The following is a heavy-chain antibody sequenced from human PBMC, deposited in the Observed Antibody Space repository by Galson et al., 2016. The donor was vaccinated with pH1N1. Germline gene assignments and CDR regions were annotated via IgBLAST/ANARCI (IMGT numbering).Heavy chain of an antibody. Sequence: SLRLSCAASGFTFSTFGMTWVRQAPGKGLEWVSSIGGSFSAGTTYYADSAKGRFTISRDNSKNTLYLQMNSLRAEDTAIYYCAKDWGWQLDPSPFDYWGQGTLVTVSS. J-gene: IGHJ4*02. CDR2: IGGSFSAGTT. V-gene: IGHV3-23*01. CDR1: GFTFSTFG. CDR3: AKDWGWQLDPSPFDY. D-gene: IGHD4-23*01.